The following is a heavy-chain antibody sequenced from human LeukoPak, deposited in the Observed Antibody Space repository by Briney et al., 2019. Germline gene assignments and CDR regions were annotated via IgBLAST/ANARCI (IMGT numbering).Heavy chain of an antibody. CDR2: ISSSSSYI. CDR1: GFTFSSYS. CDR3: ARDLRSYYYDSSGYYQGGY. Sequence: SGGSLRLSCAASGFTFSSYSMNWVRQAPGKGLEWVSSISSSSSYIYYADSVKGRFTISRDNAKNSLYLQMNSLRAEDTAVYYCARDLRSYYYDSSGYYQGGYWGQGTLVTVSS. V-gene: IGHV3-21*01. D-gene: IGHD3-22*01. J-gene: IGHJ4*02.